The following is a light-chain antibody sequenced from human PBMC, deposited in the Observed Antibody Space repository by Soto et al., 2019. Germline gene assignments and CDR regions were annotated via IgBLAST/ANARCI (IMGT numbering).Light chain of an antibody. CDR1: QSVSSN. CDR2: GSS. Sequence: ETVMTQSPANLSVSPGERATLSCRASQSVSSNLAWYQQRVGQAPRLLIWGSSNRVTGIPARFSGSGSGTEFTLTINSLQSEDSEVYYCQQSNNWPNTFGQGTKLEIK. J-gene: IGKJ2*01. V-gene: IGKV3-15*01. CDR3: QQSNNWPNT.